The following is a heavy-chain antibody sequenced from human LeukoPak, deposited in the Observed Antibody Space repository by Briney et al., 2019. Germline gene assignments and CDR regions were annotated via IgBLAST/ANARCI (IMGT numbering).Heavy chain of an antibody. V-gene: IGHV3-23*01. CDR1: GFTFSSYA. CDR3: AKDRWIQLWLRYYYYMDV. J-gene: IGHJ6*03. Sequence: GGSLRLSCAASGFTFSSYAMSWVRQAPGKGLEWVSAISGSGGSTYYADSVKGRCTISRDDSKNTLYLQMNSLRAEDTAVYYCAKDRWIQLWLRYYYYMDVWGKGTTVTVS. D-gene: IGHD5-18*01. CDR2: ISGSGGST.